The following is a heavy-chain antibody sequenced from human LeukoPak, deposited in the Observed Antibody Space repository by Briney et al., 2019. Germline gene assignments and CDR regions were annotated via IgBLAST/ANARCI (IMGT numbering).Heavy chain of an antibody. CDR1: GFTFSSYS. D-gene: IGHD4-23*01. Sequence: GGSLRLSCAASGFTFSSYSMNWVRQAPGKGLEWVSSISSSSSYIYYADSVKGRFTISRDNAKNSLYLQINSLRAEATAVYYCARDREDYGGNSGYIFRGWFDPWGQGTLVTVSS. V-gene: IGHV3-21*01. CDR2: ISSSSSYI. CDR3: ARDREDYGGNSGYIFRGWFDP. J-gene: IGHJ5*02.